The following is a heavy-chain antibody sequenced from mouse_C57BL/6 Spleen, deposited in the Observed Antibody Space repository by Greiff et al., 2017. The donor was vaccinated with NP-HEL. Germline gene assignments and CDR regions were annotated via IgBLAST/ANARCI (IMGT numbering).Heavy chain of an antibody. CDR3: AREGYDYDGAY. J-gene: IGHJ3*01. Sequence: QVQLQQPGAELVMPGASVKLSCKASGYTFTSYWMHWVKQRPGQGLEWIGEIDPSDSYTNYNQKFKGKSTLTVDKSSSTAYMQLSSLTSEDSAVYYCAREGYDYDGAYWGQGTLVTVSA. CDR2: IDPSDSYT. V-gene: IGHV1-69*01. D-gene: IGHD2-4*01. CDR1: GYTFTSYW.